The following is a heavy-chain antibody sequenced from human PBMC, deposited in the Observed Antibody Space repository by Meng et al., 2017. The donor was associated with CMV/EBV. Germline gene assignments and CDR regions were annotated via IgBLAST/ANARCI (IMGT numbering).Heavy chain of an antibody. Sequence: SGGSISSYYLSWIRQPAGKGLEWIGRIYTSGSTNYNPSLKSRVTMSVDTSKNQFSLKLSSVTAADTAVYYCARDRTKPRVARNWYFDLWGRGTLVTVSS. D-gene: IGHD2-8*01. V-gene: IGHV4-4*07. CDR1: GGSISSYY. J-gene: IGHJ2*01. CDR2: IYTSGST. CDR3: ARDRTKPRVARNWYFDL.